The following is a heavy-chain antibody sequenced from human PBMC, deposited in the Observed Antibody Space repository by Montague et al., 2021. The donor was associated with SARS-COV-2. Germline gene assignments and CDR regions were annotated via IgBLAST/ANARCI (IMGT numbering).Heavy chain of an antibody. CDR2: IYSSGGY. Sequence: TLSLTCTVSGASISSGGCCWSRMRQAAGKGLVWNRRIYSSGGYKHTLTIHSRVTILAATSKNQFSLTLRSVTDADTAVYYCARGGGGTTQYFDNWGQGTLVTVSS. V-gene: IGHV4-61*02. CDR3: ARGGGGTTQYFDN. D-gene: IGHD1-7*01. CDR1: GASISSGGCC. J-gene: IGHJ4*02.